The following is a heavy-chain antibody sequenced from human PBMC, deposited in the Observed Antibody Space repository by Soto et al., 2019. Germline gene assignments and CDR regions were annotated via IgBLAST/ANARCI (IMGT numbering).Heavy chain of an antibody. Sequence: SETLSLPCTVSGGSISSSAYYWGWIRQSPGRGLEWIGIIHNSGSTYYNSSLKSRVTISVDTSNNHFSLRLSSMTAADTAVYLCARQGVTRRSFDFWGQGSLVTVST. D-gene: IGHD2-2*01. CDR3: ARQGVTRRSFDF. CDR2: IHNSGST. J-gene: IGHJ4*02. V-gene: IGHV4-39*01. CDR1: GGSISSSAYY.